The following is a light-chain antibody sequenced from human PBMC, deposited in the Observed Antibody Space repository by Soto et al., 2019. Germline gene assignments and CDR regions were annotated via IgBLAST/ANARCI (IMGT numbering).Light chain of an antibody. CDR1: QSVRNF. CDR3: QQRTNWPRGT. Sequence: EVVLTQSPATLSLSPGERATLSCRASQSVRNFLAWYQQKPGQAPRLLLYEASNRAAGIPARFSGSGSGTHFTLTISSLEPEDFGVYYCQQRTNWPRGTFGQGTNLEI. V-gene: IGKV3-11*01. CDR2: EAS. J-gene: IGKJ2*02.